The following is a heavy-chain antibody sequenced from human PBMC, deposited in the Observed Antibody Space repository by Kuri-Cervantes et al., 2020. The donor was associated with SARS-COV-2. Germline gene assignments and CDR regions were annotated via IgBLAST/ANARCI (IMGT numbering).Heavy chain of an antibody. V-gene: IGHV4-30-4*08. CDR2: IYYSGST. Sequence: SCTVSGGSISSGDYYWSWIRQPPGEGLEWIGYIYYSGSTYYNPSLKSRVTISVDTSKNQFSLKLSSVTAADTAVYYCARVDCSSTSCYSDYWGQGTLVTVSS. CDR1: GGSISSGDYY. CDR3: ARVDCSSTSCYSDY. D-gene: IGHD2-2*02. J-gene: IGHJ4*02.